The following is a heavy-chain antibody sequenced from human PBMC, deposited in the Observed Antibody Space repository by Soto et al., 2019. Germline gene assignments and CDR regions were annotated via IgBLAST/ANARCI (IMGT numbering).Heavy chain of an antibody. CDR3: GRSVERHFYY. CDR1: GFPFSIYS. D-gene: IGHD1-1*01. Sequence: EVQLVESGGGLVQPGGSLRLTCVASGFPFSIYSMNLVPQAPGKGVEWSSYITSDTNNINYADYVKGRFTISRDNAKKLVYLQMNSLRDEDTAVYVCGRSVERHFYYWGQGTVVTVSS. CDR2: ITSDTNNI. J-gene: IGHJ4*02. V-gene: IGHV3-48*02.